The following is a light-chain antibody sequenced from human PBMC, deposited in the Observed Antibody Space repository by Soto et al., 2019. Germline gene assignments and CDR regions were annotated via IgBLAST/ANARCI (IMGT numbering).Light chain of an antibody. Sequence: QAVVTQPPSASGTPGQRVTISCSGSSSNVGRNTVNWYQQLPGTAPKLLISNNNQRPSGVPDRFSGSKSGTSASLAISGLQSEDEADYYCAAWDDSLNGVVFGGGTKLTVL. V-gene: IGLV1-44*01. CDR3: AAWDDSLNGVV. J-gene: IGLJ3*02. CDR2: NNN. CDR1: SSNVGRNT.